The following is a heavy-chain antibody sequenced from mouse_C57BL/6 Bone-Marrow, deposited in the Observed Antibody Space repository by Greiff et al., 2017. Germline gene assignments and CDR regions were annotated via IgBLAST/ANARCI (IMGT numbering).Heavy chain of an antibody. J-gene: IGHJ1*03. CDR2: IYPRSGNT. CDR3: ARSDYDYDWYFDV. CDR1: GYTFTSYG. D-gene: IGHD2-4*01. V-gene: IGHV1-81*01. Sequence: QVQLQQSGAELARPGASVKLSCKASGYTFTSYGISWAKQRTGQGLEWIGEIYPRSGNTYYNEKFKGKATLTADKSSSTAYMELRSLTSEDSAVYFCARSDYDYDWYFDVWGTGTTVTVSS.